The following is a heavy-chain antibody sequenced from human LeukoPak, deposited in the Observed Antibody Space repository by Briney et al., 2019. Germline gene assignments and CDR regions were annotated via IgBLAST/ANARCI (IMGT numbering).Heavy chain of an antibody. CDR2: INPNSGGT. V-gene: IGHV1-2*02. D-gene: IGHD6-13*01. CDR1: GYTFTGYY. J-gene: IGHJ5*02. CDR3: ARVSQQLVPYNWFDP. Sequence: ASVKVSCKASGYTFTGYYMHWVRQAPGQGLEWMGWINPNSGGTNYAQKFQGRVTMTRDTSISTAYMELSRLRSDDTAVYYCARVSQQLVPYNWFDPWGQGTLVTVSS.